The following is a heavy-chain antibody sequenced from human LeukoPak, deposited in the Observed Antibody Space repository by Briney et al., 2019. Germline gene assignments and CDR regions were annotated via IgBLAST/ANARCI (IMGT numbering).Heavy chain of an antibody. CDR3: AKARGFCSGNNCYNPFDP. V-gene: IGHV3-30*18. CDR2: VSYDGSNK. Sequence: PGGSLRLSCAASGFTFSTYGMHWVRQAPGKGLEWVAVVSYDGSNKYYADSVKGRFTISRDNSKNTLYVQMNSLRAEDTAVYYCAKARGFCSGNNCYNPFDPWGQGTLVTVSS. D-gene: IGHD2-15*01. J-gene: IGHJ5*02. CDR1: GFTFSTYG.